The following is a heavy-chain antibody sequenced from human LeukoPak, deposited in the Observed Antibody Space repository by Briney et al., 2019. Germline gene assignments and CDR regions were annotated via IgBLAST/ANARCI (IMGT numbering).Heavy chain of an antibody. Sequence: PGGSLRLSCAASGFTFSSYAMHWVRQAPGKGLEWVAVISYDGSNKYYADSAKGRFTISRDNSKNTLYLQMNSLRAEDTAVYYCARDNRIAAACTLGSSGYWGQGTLVTVSS. D-gene: IGHD6-13*01. CDR2: ISYDGSNK. V-gene: IGHV3-30-3*01. J-gene: IGHJ4*02. CDR1: GFTFSSYA. CDR3: ARDNRIAAACTLGSSGY.